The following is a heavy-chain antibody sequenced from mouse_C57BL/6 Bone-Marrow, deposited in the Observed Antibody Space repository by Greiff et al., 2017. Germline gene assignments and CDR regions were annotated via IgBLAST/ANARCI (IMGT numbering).Heavy chain of an antibody. CDR1: GFTFSDYG. CDR2: ISSGSSTI. V-gene: IGHV5-17*01. Sequence: EVQLVESGGGLVKPGGSLKLSCAASGFTFSDYGMHWVRQAPEKGLEWVAYISSGSSTIYYADTVKGRFTISRDNAKNTLFLQMTSLRSEDTAMYYCARYYGSAYAMDYWGQGTSVTVSS. D-gene: IGHD1-1*01. CDR3: ARYYGSAYAMDY. J-gene: IGHJ4*01.